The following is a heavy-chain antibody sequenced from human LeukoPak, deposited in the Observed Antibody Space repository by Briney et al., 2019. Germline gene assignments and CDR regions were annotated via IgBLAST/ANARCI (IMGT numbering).Heavy chain of an antibody. CDR3: ARDVYSSSSLDY. Sequence: WGSLRLPCAPSEFTFSRYLMSGVRQAPGKGLEGVANIKQDGSEKYYVDSVKGRFTISRDNAKNSLYLQMNSLRVEDTAVYHCARDVYSSSSLDYWGQGILVTVSS. D-gene: IGHD6-6*01. CDR2: IKQDGSEK. V-gene: IGHV3-7*05. J-gene: IGHJ4*02. CDR1: EFTFSRYL.